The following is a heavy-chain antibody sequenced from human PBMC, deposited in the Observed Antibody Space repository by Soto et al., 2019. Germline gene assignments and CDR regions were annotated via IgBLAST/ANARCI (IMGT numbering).Heavy chain of an antibody. CDR3: ARRGDGYNPDAFDI. D-gene: IGHD5-12*01. CDR1: GFTFISYG. Sequence: GGSLRLSCAASGFTFISYGMHWVRQAPGKGLEWLAVIWYDGSNKYYADSVKGRFTISRDNSKNTLYLQMNSLRAEDTAVYYCARRGDGYNPDAFDIGGQGTMVPV. J-gene: IGHJ3*02. CDR2: IWYDGSNK. V-gene: IGHV3-33*01.